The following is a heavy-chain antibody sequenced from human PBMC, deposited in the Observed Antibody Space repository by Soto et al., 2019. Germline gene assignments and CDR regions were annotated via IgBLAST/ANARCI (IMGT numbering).Heavy chain of an antibody. Sequence: GGSLRLSCAASGFTFSGYAMSWVRQAPGKGLEWVSAISGGGGSTYYADSVKGRVTISRDNSKNTLYVQMNSLRAEDTAVYYCAKVSLGATTITDYYYYGLDVWGQGTTVTVSS. J-gene: IGHJ6*02. CDR1: GFTFSGYA. CDR3: AKVSLGATTITDYYYYGLDV. V-gene: IGHV3-23*01. D-gene: IGHD1-26*01. CDR2: ISGGGGST.